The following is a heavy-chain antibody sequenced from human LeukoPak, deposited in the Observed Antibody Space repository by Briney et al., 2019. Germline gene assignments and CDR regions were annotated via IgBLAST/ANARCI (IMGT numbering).Heavy chain of an antibody. V-gene: IGHV4-59*01. CDR2: IYYSGST. CDR1: GGSISSYY. CDR3: ARWVFCSSTSCTDAFDI. Sequence: SETLFLTCTVSGGSISSYYWSWIRQPPGKGLEWIGYIYYSGSTNYNPSLKSRVTISVDTSKNQFSLKLSSVTAADTAVYYCARWVFCSSTSCTDAFDIWGQGTMVTVSS. J-gene: IGHJ3*02. D-gene: IGHD2-2*01.